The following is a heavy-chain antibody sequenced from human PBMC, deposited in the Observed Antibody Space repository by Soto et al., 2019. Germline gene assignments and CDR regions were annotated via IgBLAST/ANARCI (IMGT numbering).Heavy chain of an antibody. V-gene: IGHV4-34*01. CDR3: ARAFIVVIPTSRGYGMDV. D-gene: IGHD3-22*01. CDR2: INHSGST. CDR1: GGSFSGYY. J-gene: IGHJ6*02. Sequence: SETLSLTCAVYGGSFSGYYWSWIRQPPGKGLEWIGEINHSGSTNYNPSLKSRVTISVDTSKNQFSLKLSSVTAADTAVYYCARAFIVVIPTSRGYGMDVWGQGTTVTVSS.